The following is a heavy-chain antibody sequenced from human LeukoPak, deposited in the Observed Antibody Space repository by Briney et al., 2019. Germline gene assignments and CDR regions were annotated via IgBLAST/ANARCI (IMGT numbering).Heavy chain of an antibody. CDR1: GYTFISYY. D-gene: IGHD6-13*01. CDR3: AKGPGYSSSWSYYFDH. V-gene: IGHV1-46*01. Sequence: ASVKVSCKASGYTFISYYMHWVRQAPGQGLEWMGIINPSGGSTSYAQKFQGRVTMTRDTSTSTVYMELSSLRSEDTAVYYCAKGPGYSSSWSYYFDHWGQGTLVTVSP. J-gene: IGHJ4*02. CDR2: INPSGGST.